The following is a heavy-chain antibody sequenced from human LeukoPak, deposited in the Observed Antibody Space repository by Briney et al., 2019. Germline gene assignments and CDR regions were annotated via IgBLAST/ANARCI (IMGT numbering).Heavy chain of an antibody. CDR1: GGSVSSGCYY. Sequence: PSETLSLTCTVSGGSVSSGCYYWIWIRQPPGKGLEWIGYIYYSGNTNYNPSLKSRVTISVDTSKNHLSLKLSSVTAADTAVYYCARAGIAAAGDWQYFHYWGQGTLVTVPS. V-gene: IGHV4-61*01. CDR3: ARAGIAAAGDWQYFHY. J-gene: IGHJ4*02. D-gene: IGHD6-13*01. CDR2: IYYSGNT.